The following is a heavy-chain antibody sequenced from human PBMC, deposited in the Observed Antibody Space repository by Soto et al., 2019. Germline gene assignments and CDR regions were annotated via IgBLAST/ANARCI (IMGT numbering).Heavy chain of an antibody. J-gene: IGHJ4*02. Sequence: QVQLVESGGGVVQPGRSLRLSCAASGFTFSSYAMHWVRQAPGKGLEWVAVISYDGSNKYYADSVKGRFTISRDNSKNTLYLQMNSLRDEDPAVYYCATDIIAAAGNFDYWGQGTLVTVSS. CDR2: ISYDGSNK. CDR3: ATDIIAAAGNFDY. CDR1: GFTFSSYA. D-gene: IGHD6-13*01. V-gene: IGHV3-30-3*01.